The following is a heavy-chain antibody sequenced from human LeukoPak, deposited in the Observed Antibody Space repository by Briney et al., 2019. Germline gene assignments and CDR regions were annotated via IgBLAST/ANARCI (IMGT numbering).Heavy chain of an antibody. CDR3: ARRPLYVMVRGVKGWFDP. D-gene: IGHD3-10*01. CDR2: INHSGST. J-gene: IGHJ5*02. CDR1: GGSFSGYY. Sequence: PSETLSLTCAVYGGSFSGYYWSWIRQPPGKGLEWIGEINHSGSTNYNPSLKSRGTISVDTSKNQFSLKLSSVTAADTAVYYCARRPLYVMVRGVKGWFDPWGQGTLVTVSS. V-gene: IGHV4-34*01.